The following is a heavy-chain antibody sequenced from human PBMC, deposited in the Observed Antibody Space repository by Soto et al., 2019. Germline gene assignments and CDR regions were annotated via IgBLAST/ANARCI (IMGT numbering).Heavy chain of an antibody. J-gene: IGHJ4*02. V-gene: IGHV4-39*02. Sequence: QLQLQESGPGLVKPSETLSLTCTVSGDSISSSSYFWGWVRQPPGEGLEWIGSIYYSGSTYYNPSLKRRVTIFVDTSKNHFSLKLSSVTAADAAVYYCARHLGEGYFDYWGQGTLVTVSS. CDR3: ARHLGEGYFDY. CDR1: GDSISSSSYF. CDR2: IYYSGST.